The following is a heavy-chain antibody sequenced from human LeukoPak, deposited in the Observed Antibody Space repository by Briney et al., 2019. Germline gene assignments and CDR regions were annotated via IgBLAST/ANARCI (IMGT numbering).Heavy chain of an antibody. D-gene: IGHD3-22*01. Sequence: ASVKVSCKASGYTFTSYDINWVRQATGQGLEWMGWMNPNSGNTGYAQKFQGRVTMTRNTSISTAYMELSSLRSEDTAVYYCARGGEIGYYDSSGYYYYWGQGTLVTVSS. CDR2: MNPNSGNT. V-gene: IGHV1-8*01. CDR1: GYTFTSYD. J-gene: IGHJ4*02. CDR3: ARGGEIGYYDSSGYYYY.